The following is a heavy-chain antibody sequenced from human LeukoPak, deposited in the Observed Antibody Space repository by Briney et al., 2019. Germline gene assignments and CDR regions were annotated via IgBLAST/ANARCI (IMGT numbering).Heavy chain of an antibody. CDR3: AKRPSSSSLNY. CDR1: GSTFRSYA. CDR2: ISYDGTNK. D-gene: IGHD6-6*01. V-gene: IGHV3-30*04. J-gene: IGHJ4*02. Sequence: GGSLRLSCAASGSTFRSYAMHWVRQAPGKGLEWVAVISYDGTNKYYADSVKGRFTISRDNSKNTLYLQMNSLRAEDTAVYYCAKRPSSSSLNYWGQGTLVTVSS.